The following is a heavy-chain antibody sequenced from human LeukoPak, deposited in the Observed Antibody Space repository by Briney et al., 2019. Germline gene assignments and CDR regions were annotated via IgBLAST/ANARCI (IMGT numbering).Heavy chain of an antibody. CDR1: GFTFSSYA. J-gene: IGHJ4*02. CDR3: AKDGVPSRWFGRNYFDY. CDR2: ISYDGSNK. Sequence: PGRSLRLSCAASGFTFSSYAMHWVRQAPGKGLEWVAVISYDGSNKYYADSVKGRFTISRDNYKNTLYLKMNNLRAEDTAVYYCAKDGVPSRWFGRNYFDYWGQGTLVTVPS. V-gene: IGHV3-30*04. D-gene: IGHD3-10*01.